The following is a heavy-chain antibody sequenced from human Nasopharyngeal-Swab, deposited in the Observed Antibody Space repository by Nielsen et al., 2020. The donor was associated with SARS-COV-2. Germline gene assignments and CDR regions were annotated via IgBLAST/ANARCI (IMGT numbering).Heavy chain of an antibody. CDR1: GFRFCSYG. Sequence: GESLKISCAASGFRFCSYGMIWVRQAAGKGLEGVAVMSHDGSNEDYADSVKGRFTVSRDNSKNLFYLQMNSLRVEDTAVYYCARDGLDYDFWSAYFMDVWGQGTTVTVSS. CDR3: ARDGLDYDFWSAYFMDV. D-gene: IGHD3-3*01. V-gene: IGHV3-30*03. J-gene: IGHJ6*02. CDR2: MSHDGSNE.